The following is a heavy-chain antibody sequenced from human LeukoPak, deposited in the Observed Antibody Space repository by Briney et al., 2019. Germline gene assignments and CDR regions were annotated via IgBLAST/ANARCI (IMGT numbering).Heavy chain of an antibody. CDR2: IIPIFGTA. CDR1: GYTFTSNY. CDR3: TRDDYSNLQGGPY. V-gene: IGHV1-69*06. J-gene: IGHJ4*02. Sequence: SVKVSCKAFGYTFTSNYMHWVRQAPGQGLEWMGGIIPIFGTANYAQKFQGRVTITADKSTSTAYMELSSLRSEDTAVYYCTRDDYSNLQGGPYWGQGTLVTVSS. D-gene: IGHD4-11*01.